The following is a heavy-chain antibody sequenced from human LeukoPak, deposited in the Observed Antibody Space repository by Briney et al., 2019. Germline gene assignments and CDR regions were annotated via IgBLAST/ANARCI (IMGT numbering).Heavy chain of an antibody. CDR2: ISYDGSNK. CDR3: ARVRIPQIDY. V-gene: IGHV3-30*03. D-gene: IGHD5-18*01. J-gene: IGHJ4*02. CDR1: GFTFSSYG. Sequence: PGGSLRLSCAASGFTFSSYGMSWVRQAPGKGLEWVAVISYDGSNKYYADSVKGRFTISRDNSKNTLYLQMNSLRAEDTAVYYCARVRIPQIDYWGQGTLVTVSS.